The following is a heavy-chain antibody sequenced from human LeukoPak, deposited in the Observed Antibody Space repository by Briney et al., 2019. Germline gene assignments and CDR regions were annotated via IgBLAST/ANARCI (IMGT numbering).Heavy chain of an antibody. CDR1: GFTFSSYA. Sequence: PGGSLRLSCAASGFTFSSYAMSWVRQPPGKGLEWIGSIYYSGSTYYNPSLKSRVTISVDTSKNQFSLKLSSVTAADTAVYYCASEFWSGYSAYYFDYWGQGTLVTVSS. CDR2: IYYSGST. V-gene: IGHV4-39*01. J-gene: IGHJ4*02. D-gene: IGHD3-3*01. CDR3: ASEFWSGYSAYYFDY.